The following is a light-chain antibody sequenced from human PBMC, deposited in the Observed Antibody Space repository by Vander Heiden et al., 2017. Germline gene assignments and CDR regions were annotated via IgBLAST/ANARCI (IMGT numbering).Light chain of an antibody. CDR3: QSADSSGFHWV. V-gene: IGLV3-25*03. J-gene: IGLJ3*02. CDR2: KDI. Sequence: SYELTQPPSVSVSPGQTARITCSGDALPKQYSYWYQQKAGQAPVLMIYKDIERPSGIPEQFSGSSSGTTVTLTIVGVQAEDEADYYCQSADSSGFHWVFGGGTKLTVL. CDR1: ALPKQY.